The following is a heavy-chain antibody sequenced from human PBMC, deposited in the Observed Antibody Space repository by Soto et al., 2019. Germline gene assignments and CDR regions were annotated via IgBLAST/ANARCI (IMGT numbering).Heavy chain of an antibody. CDR2: IIPIFGTA. V-gene: IGHV1-69*12. CDR3: ARSLGIGSSSAFYYYGMDV. D-gene: IGHD6-6*01. CDR1: GGTFSSYA. J-gene: IGHJ6*02. Sequence: QVHLVQSGAEVKKPGSSVKVSCKASGGTFSSYAISWVRQAPGQGLEWMGGIIPIFGTANYAQKFQGRVTITADESTSTAYMELSSLRSEDTAVYYCARSLGIGSSSAFYYYGMDVWGQGTTVTVSS.